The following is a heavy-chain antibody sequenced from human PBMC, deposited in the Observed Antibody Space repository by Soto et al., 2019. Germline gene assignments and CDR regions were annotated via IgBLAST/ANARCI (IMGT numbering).Heavy chain of an antibody. D-gene: IGHD3-3*01. Sequence: XGSRSLGCAASGFTFSSYWMHWVRQAPGKGLVWVSRINSDGSSTSYADSVKGRFTISRDNAKNTLYLQMNSLRAEDTAVYYCAREDYDFWSGYQNWFDHWGQGTLVTVSS. CDR2: INSDGSST. J-gene: IGHJ5*02. V-gene: IGHV3-74*01. CDR3: AREDYDFWSGYQNWFDH. CDR1: GFTFSSYW.